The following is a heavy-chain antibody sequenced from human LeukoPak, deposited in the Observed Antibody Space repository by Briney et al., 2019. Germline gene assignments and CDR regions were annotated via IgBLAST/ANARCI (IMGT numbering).Heavy chain of an antibody. D-gene: IGHD3-10*01. CDR2: ISSSGSTI. V-gene: IGHV3-11*04. CDR3: ARDHYGSGSYYSSDYYYGMDV. J-gene: IGHJ6*04. Sequence: PGGSLRLSCTASGFTFSDYHMSWIRQAPGKGLEWASYISSSGSTIYYADSVKGRFTISRDNAKNSLYLQMNSLRAEDTAVYYCARDHYGSGSYYSSDYYYGMDVWGKGTTVTVSS. CDR1: GFTFSDYH.